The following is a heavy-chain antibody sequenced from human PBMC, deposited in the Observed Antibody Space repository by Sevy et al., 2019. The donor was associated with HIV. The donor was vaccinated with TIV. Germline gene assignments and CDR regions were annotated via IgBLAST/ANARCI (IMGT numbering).Heavy chain of an antibody. Sequence: GGSLRLSCAASGFTFSSYAMSWVRQAPGKGLEWVSAISGSGGSTYYADSVKGRFTLSRDNSKNTLNRQMNGLRAEVMAVYCCARLITIVRGGTAKQLDYLGQGTLVTVSS. CDR1: GFTFSSYA. J-gene: IGHJ4*02. V-gene: IGHV3-23*01. CDR2: ISGSGGST. CDR3: ARLITIVRGGTAKQLDY. D-gene: IGHD3-10*01.